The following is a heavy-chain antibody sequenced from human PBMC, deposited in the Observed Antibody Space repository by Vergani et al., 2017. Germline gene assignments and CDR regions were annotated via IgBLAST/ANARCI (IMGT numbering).Heavy chain of an antibody. D-gene: IGHD2-2*01. Sequence: QVQLVESGGGVVQPGGSLRLSCAASGFSFSTYGMHWVRQAPSRGLEWVAFLRYDGSNEYYGDAVKGRFIISRDNSKNMLSLEMHSLRPEDTAVYYCANSYCSSLSCYAFYGMEVWGQGTTVTVSS. CDR2: LRYDGSNE. J-gene: IGHJ6*02. CDR1: GFSFSTYG. CDR3: ANSYCSSLSCYAFYGMEV. V-gene: IGHV3-30*02.